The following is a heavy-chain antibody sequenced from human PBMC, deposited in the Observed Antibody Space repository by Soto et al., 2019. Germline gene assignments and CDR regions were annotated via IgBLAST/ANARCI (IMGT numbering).Heavy chain of an antibody. D-gene: IGHD3-22*01. J-gene: IGHJ4*02. Sequence: QVQLQESGPGLVKPSQTLSLTCTVSGDSIGTGGYYWDWIRQHPGKGPEWIGYIHYSGNTYYNPSLKSRLTISLDTSKNQFSLHLSSVTAADTAAYYCATNHDDISGRTPLLFDSWGQGTLVTVSS. CDR2: IHYSGNT. CDR1: GDSIGTGGYY. V-gene: IGHV4-31*03. CDR3: ATNHDDISGRTPLLFDS.